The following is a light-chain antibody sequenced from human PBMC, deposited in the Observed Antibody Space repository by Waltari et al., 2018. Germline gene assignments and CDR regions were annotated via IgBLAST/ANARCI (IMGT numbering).Light chain of an antibody. CDR3: CSYAGSYTV. CDR1: SSDVGGYNY. V-gene: IGLV2-11*01. J-gene: IGLJ2*01. Sequence: QSALTQPRPLSGSPGQSVTIPCTGTSSDVGGYNYVSWYQQHPGKAPKLMIYDVSKRPSGVPDRFSGSKSGNTASLTISGLQAEDEADYYCCSYAGSYTVFGGGTKLTVL. CDR2: DVS.